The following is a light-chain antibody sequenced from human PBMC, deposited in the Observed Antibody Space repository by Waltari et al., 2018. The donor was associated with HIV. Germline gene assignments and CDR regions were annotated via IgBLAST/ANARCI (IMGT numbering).Light chain of an antibody. J-gene: IGLJ2*01. CDR1: SSDVGSYNL. V-gene: IGLV2-23*03. Sequence: QSALTQPASVSGSPGQSITISCTGTSSDVGSYNLVSWYQQQPGKAPKLMIYEGSKRPSGVSNRFSGSKSGNTASLTISGLQAEDETDYYCCSYAGNSTFVVFGRGTKLTVL. CDR3: CSYAGNSTFVV. CDR2: EGS.